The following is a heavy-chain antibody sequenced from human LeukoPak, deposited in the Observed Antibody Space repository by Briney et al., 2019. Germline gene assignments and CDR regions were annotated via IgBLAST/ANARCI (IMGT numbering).Heavy chain of an antibody. J-gene: IGHJ4*02. Sequence: GGSLRLSCAASGFTFTNYWMSWVRQAPGKGLEWVANIKQDGSEKYYVDSVKGRFTISRDNAKNSLYLQMNSLRAEDTAVYYCAREAALLWFGVFDDWGQGTLVTVSS. D-gene: IGHD3-10*01. CDR1: GFTFTNYW. CDR3: AREAALLWFGVFDD. V-gene: IGHV3-7*01. CDR2: IKQDGSEK.